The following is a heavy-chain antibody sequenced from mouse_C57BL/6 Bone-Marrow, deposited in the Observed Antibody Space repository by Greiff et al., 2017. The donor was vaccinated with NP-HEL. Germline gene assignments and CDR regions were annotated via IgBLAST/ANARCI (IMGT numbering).Heavy chain of an antibody. CDR2: INYDGSST. D-gene: IGHD2-3*01. J-gene: IGHJ1*03. V-gene: IGHV5-16*01. CDR1: GFTFSDYY. Sequence: VQLKESEGGLVQPGSSMKLSCTASGFTFSDYYMAWVRQVPEKGLEWVANINYDGSSTYYLDSLKSRFIISRDNAKNILYLQMSSLKSEDTATYYCAREASGGYYDWYFDVWGTGTTVTVSS. CDR3: AREASGGYYDWYFDV.